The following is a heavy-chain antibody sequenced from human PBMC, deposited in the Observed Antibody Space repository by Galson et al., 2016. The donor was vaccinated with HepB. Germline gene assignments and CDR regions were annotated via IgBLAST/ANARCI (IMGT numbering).Heavy chain of an antibody. CDR2: IWYDGSNK. D-gene: IGHD6-13*01. J-gene: IGHJ4*02. CDR1: GFTSSSYG. Sequence: SLRLSCAASGFTSSSYGMHWVRQAPGKGLEWVAAIWYDGSNKYYADSVKGRFTISRDNSKNTLSLQMNSLRAVDTAVYYCARGRGITAAGKGRSYYFDSWGQGTLVTVSS. CDR3: ARGRGITAAGKGRSYYFDS. V-gene: IGHV3-33*01.